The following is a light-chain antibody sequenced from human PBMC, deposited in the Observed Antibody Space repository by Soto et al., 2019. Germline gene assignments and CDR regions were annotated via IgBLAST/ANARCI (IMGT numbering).Light chain of an antibody. CDR2: DVS. V-gene: IGLV2-14*01. J-gene: IGLJ1*01. Sequence: QSVLTQPASVSGSPGQSITISCTGTSSDVGGYNYVSWYQQHPGKVPKLMIYDVSYRPSGVSNRFSGSKSGNTASLTISGLQAEDEADSSCNSYTTSSTYVFGTGTKVTVL. CDR3: NSYTTSSTYV. CDR1: SSDVGGYNY.